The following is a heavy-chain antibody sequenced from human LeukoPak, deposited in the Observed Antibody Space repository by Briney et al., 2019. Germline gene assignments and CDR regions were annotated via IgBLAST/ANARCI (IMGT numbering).Heavy chain of an antibody. CDR2: IYYSGST. CDR1: GGSISSGDYY. D-gene: IGHD2-15*01. Sequence: SETLSLTCTVSGGSISSGDYYWSWIRQPPGKGLEWIGYIYYSGSTYYNPSLKSRVTISVDTSKNQFSLKLSSGTAADPVVQYCTTYCSGGSWYPGLLDYWGERTLVTVSP. V-gene: IGHV4-30-4*08. CDR3: TTYCSGGSWYPGLLDY. J-gene: IGHJ4*02.